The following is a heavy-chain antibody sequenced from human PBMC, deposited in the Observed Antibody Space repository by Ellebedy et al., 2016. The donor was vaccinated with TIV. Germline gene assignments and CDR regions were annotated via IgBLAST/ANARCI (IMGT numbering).Heavy chain of an antibody. CDR1: GLTSSSYS. CDR2: ISSSSTYI. J-gene: IGHJ4*02. Sequence: GGSLRPSCAPSGLTSSSYSMNWFRQAPGKGLEWVPSISSSSTYIYYVDSVKGRVTISVDTSKNQFSLKLSSVTAADTAVYYCARGYCSGGSCRPFDYWGQGTLITVSS. CDR3: ARGYCSGGSCRPFDY. V-gene: IGHV3-21*04. D-gene: IGHD2-15*01.